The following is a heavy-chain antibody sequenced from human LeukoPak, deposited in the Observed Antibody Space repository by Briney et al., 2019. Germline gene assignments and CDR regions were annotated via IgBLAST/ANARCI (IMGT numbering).Heavy chain of an antibody. D-gene: IGHD1-26*01. CDR3: AKGRGWEASYYYYYMDV. V-gene: IGHV3-30*02. CDR2: IRYDGSNK. CDR1: GFTFSSYG. Sequence: GGSLRLSCAASGFTFSSYGIHWVRQAPGKGLEWVAFIRYDGSNKYYTDSVKGRFTISRDNSKNTLYLQMNSLRAEDAAVYYCAKGRGWEASYYYYYMDVWGKGTTVTISS. J-gene: IGHJ6*03.